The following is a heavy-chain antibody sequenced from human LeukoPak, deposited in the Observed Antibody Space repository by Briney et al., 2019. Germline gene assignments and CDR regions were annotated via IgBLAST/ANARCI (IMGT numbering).Heavy chain of an antibody. V-gene: IGHV3-33*08. CDR3: ARSLIVVVITQSFDY. Sequence: PGGSLRLSCAASGFTFSSYEMNWVRQAPGKGLEWVAFIRYDGSNKYYADSVKGRFTISRDNAKNSLYLQMNSLRAEDTAVYYCARSLIVVVITQSFDYWGQGTLVTVSS. J-gene: IGHJ4*02. CDR1: GFTFSSYE. CDR2: IRYDGSNK. D-gene: IGHD3-22*01.